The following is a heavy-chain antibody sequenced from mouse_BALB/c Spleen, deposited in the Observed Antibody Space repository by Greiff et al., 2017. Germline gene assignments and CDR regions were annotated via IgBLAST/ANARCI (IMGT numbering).Heavy chain of an antibody. V-gene: IGHV1-54*01. CDR3: ARSGYEAYYYAMDY. J-gene: IGHJ4*01. Sequence: VQLQQSGAELVRPGTSVKVSCKASGYAFTNYLIEWVKQRPGQGLEWIGVINPGSGGTNYNEKFKGKATLTADKSSSTAYMQLSSLTSDDSAVYLCARSGYEAYYYAMDYWGQGTTVTVSS. D-gene: IGHD3-1*01. CDR2: INPGSGGT. CDR1: GYAFTNYL.